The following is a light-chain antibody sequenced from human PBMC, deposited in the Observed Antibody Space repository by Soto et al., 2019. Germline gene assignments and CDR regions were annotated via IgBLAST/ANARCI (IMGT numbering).Light chain of an antibody. CDR2: GAS. V-gene: IGKV3-20*01. J-gene: IGKJ1*01. Sequence: EIVLTQSPGTLSLSPGERATLSCRASQSVSSSYLAWYQQKPGRAPRLLIYGASSRATGIPDRFSGSGSGTDFTLTISRLEPEDVAVYYCKQYGSALWTLGQGTKVDIK. CDR3: KQYGSALWT. CDR1: QSVSSSY.